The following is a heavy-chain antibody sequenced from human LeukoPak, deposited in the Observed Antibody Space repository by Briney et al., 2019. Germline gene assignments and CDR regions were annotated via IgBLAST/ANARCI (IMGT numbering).Heavy chain of an antibody. CDR3: ARGACRDY. V-gene: IGHV3-30*03. CDR2: ISYDGSNK. D-gene: IGHD4/OR15-4a*01. CDR1: GFTFSSYG. J-gene: IGHJ4*02. Sequence: PGGSLRLSCAASGFTFSSYGMHWVRQAPGKGLEWVAVISYDGSNKYYADSVKGRFTISRDNSKNTLYLQMNSLGAEDTAVYYCARGACRDYWGQGTLVTVSS.